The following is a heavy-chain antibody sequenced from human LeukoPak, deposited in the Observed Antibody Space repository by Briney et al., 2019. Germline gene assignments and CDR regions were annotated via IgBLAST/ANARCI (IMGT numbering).Heavy chain of an antibody. CDR1: GGSISSYY. CDR3: ARAGYSSGWYLDY. J-gene: IGHJ4*02. CDR2: IYYSGST. V-gene: IGHV4-59*01. Sequence: SETLSLTCTVSGGSISSYYWSWIRQPPGKGLEWIGYIYYSGSTNYNPSLKSRVTISVDTSKNQFSLKLSSVTAADTAGYYCARAGYSSGWYLDYWGQGTLVTVSS. D-gene: IGHD6-19*01.